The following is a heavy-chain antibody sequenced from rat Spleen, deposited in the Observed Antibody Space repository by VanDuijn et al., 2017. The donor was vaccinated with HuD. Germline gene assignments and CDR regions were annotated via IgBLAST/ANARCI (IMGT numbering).Heavy chain of an antibody. CDR2: ITNNGGNT. Sequence: EVQLVESGGGLVQPGRSMKLSCAASGLSFSDYYMAWVRQAPTKGLEWVASITNNGGNTYYPDSVKGRFTISRDNAKSTLYLQMNSLRSEDTATYYCAKEANYGGLVDAGGQGASVTVSS. V-gene: IGHV5-25*01. CDR1: GLSFSDYY. D-gene: IGHD1-11*01. J-gene: IGHJ4*01. CDR3: AKEANYGGLVDA.